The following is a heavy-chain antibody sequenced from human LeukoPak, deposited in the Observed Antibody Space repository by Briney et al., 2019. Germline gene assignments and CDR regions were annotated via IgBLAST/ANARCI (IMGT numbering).Heavy chain of an antibody. D-gene: IGHD5-12*01. J-gene: IGHJ4*02. CDR1: GFTFSSYG. Sequence: GRSLRLSCAASGFTFSSYGMHWVRQAPGKGLEWVAVIWYDGTNEYYADSVKGRFTISRDNSKNTLDLQMNSLRAEDTAVYYCAKAYSGYDYSFDNWGQGTLVTVCS. CDR2: IWYDGTNE. CDR3: AKAYSGYDYSFDN. V-gene: IGHV3-33*06.